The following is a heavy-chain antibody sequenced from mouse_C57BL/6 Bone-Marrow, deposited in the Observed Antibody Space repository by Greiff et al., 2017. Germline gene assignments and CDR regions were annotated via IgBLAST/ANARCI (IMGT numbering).Heavy chain of an antibody. CDR1: GFSLTSYG. V-gene: IGHV2-2*01. Sequence: QVQLKQSGPGLVQPSQSLSITCTVSGFSLTSYGVHWVRQSPGKGLEWLGVIWSGGSTDYDAAFISRLSISKDNSKSQVFFKMNSLQADDTAIYYYARNMITAAWFADWGQGTLVTVYA. J-gene: IGHJ3*01. CDR2: IWSGGST. CDR3: ARNMITAAWFAD. D-gene: IGHD2-4*01.